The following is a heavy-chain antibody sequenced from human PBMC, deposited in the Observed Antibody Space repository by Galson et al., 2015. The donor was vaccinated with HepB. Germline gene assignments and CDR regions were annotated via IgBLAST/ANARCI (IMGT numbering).Heavy chain of an antibody. CDR2: IAVYNGNT. J-gene: IGHJ4*02. Sequence: QSGAEVKKPGASVKVSCKASGYTFTSDGISWLRQAPGQGFEWMGWIAVYNGNTNYSRRFKDRLTLTTDASTNTAYMELRSLRPDDGAIYYCARKFAFFDLWGQGTLVTVSS. CDR3: ARKFAFFDL. V-gene: IGHV1-18*04. CDR1: GYTFTSDG.